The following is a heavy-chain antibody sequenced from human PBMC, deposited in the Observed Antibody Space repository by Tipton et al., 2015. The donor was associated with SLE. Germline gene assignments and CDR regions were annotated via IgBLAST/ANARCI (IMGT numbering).Heavy chain of an antibody. CDR3: ARDIRY. CDR1: GGSISSYY. CDR2: IYTSGST. Sequence: TLSLTCTVSGGSISSYYWSGIRQPAGKGLEWSGRIYTSGSTNYNPSLKSRVTMSVDTSKNQFSLKLSSVTAADTAVYYCARDIRYWGQGTLVTVSS. V-gene: IGHV4-4*07. J-gene: IGHJ4*02.